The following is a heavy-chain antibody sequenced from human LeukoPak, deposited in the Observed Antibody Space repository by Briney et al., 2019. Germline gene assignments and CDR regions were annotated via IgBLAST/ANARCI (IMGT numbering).Heavy chain of an antibody. D-gene: IGHD5-24*01. Sequence: GGSLRLSCAASGFTFSSYGMHWVRQAPGKGLEWVAFIRYDGSNKYYADSVKGRFTISRDNSKNTLYLQMNSLRAEDTAVYYCAREFEMLRYMDVWGKGTTVTVSS. V-gene: IGHV3-30*02. CDR2: IRYDGSNK. CDR1: GFTFSSYG. CDR3: AREFEMLRYMDV. J-gene: IGHJ6*03.